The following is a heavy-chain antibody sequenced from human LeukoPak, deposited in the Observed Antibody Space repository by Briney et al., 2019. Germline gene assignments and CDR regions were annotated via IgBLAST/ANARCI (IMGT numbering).Heavy chain of an antibody. J-gene: IGHJ4*02. CDR1: GFTFSRYG. Sequence: GGSLRLSCAAAGFTFSRYGMHWVRQAPGKGLVWVSHVKTDGRTTHYADSVKGRFTISRDNSKNTLYLQMNSLRAEDTAVYYCARAFDYLFDYWGQGTLVTVSS. CDR2: VKTDGRTT. D-gene: IGHD3-9*01. V-gene: IGHV3-74*01. CDR3: ARAFDYLFDY.